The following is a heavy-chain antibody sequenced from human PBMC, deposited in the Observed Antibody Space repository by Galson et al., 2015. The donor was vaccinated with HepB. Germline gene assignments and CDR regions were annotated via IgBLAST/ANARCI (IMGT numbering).Heavy chain of an antibody. Sequence: QSGAEVKKPGESLKISCKGSGYSFTDYWIGWVRQMPGKGLEWMGIIYPGDSDTRYSPSFQGQVTISADESISTAYPQWSALKASDTAMYYCARLGYCGGSCYQRGYFDSWGQGTLVIVSS. CDR2: IYPGDSDT. J-gene: IGHJ4*02. CDR3: ARLGYCGGSCYQRGYFDS. CDR1: GYSFTDYW. V-gene: IGHV5-51*01. D-gene: IGHD2-15*01.